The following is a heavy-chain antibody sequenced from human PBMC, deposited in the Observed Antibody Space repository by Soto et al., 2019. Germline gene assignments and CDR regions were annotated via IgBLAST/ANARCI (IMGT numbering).Heavy chain of an antibody. CDR1: GFTVNSNY. Sequence: EVQLVESGGGLIQPGGSLRLSCAASGFTVNSNYMSWVRQTPGKGLEWVSAIYSSTNTYYADSVKGRFTISRDNSNNTLYLQMNSLRAEDTAVYYCAREGYSDYDYMGFDYWGQGTLVTVSS. D-gene: IGHD5-12*01. CDR2: IYSSTNT. J-gene: IGHJ4*02. CDR3: AREGYSDYDYMGFDY. V-gene: IGHV3-53*01.